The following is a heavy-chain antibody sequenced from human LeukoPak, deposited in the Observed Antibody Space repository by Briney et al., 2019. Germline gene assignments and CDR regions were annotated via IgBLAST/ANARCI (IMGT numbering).Heavy chain of an antibody. D-gene: IGHD1-26*01. Sequence: PSETLSLTCGVSGGSITTTNYWSLVRQSPRRGLEWMSEISLSGYTGFNPSLRGRVTMSLDESKNHLSLTLTSVTAADTAIYYCSRESGHYSPFGHWGQGILVTVTT. CDR1: GGSITTTNY. CDR2: ISLSGYT. J-gene: IGHJ4*02. V-gene: IGHV4-4*02. CDR3: SRESGHYSPFGH.